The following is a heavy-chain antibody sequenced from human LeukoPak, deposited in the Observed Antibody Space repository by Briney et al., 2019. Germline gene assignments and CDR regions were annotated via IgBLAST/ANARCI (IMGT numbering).Heavy chain of an antibody. D-gene: IGHD4-23*01. CDR1: GGSISSCSYY. J-gene: IGHJ5*02. CDR3: ARPEVVTSWFVP. CDR2: INCSGST. Sequence: SETLSLTCTVSGGSISSCSYYWVWIRQPPGQGLVWVGSINCSGSTYSDPSRKSRVTLSVDTYKNQFSLKLSSVTAADTAVYYCARPEVVTSWFVPWGQGTLVTVSS. V-gene: IGHV4-39*01.